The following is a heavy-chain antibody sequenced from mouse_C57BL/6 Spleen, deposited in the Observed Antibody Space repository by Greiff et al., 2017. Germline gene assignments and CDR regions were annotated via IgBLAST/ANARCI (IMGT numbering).Heavy chain of an antibody. V-gene: IGHV1-80*01. Sequence: LQLQQSGAELVKPGASVKISCKASGYAFSSYWMHWVKQRPGTGLEWIGQIYPGDGDTNYNGKFKGTATLTASKSSSTASMQPSSLTSVDSAVYFCARRREGYAMDYWGQGTSVTVSS. CDR3: ARRREGYAMDY. CDR2: IYPGDGDT. CDR1: GYAFSSYW. J-gene: IGHJ4*01.